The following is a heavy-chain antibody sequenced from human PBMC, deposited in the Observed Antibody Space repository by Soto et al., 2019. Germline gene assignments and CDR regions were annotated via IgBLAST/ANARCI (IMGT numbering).Heavy chain of an antibody. V-gene: IGHV4-30-2*01. J-gene: IGHJ4*01. CDR3: ARVGSAVPFDY. CDR1: GGSISSGGYS. D-gene: IGHD6-25*01. CDR2: IYHSGST. Sequence: QLQLQESGSGLVKPSQTLSLTCAVSGGSISSGGYSWSWIRQPPGKGLEWIGYIYHSGSTYYNPSLQRRVMISVDRSQYQFSLNLSSVTAADTAVCYCARVGSAVPFDYRGQGTLVTVS.